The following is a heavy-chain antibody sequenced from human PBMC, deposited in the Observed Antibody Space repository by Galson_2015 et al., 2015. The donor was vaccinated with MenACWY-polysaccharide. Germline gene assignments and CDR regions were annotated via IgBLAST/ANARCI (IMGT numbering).Heavy chain of an antibody. CDR1: GIRFSGSG. CDR2: IQYDGSKI. D-gene: IGHD3-10*01. CDR3: AREGSMVVFNALEV. J-gene: IGHJ3*01. V-gene: IGHV3-33*05. Sequence: SLRLSCAASGIRFSGSGMHWVRQAPGKGLEWVAVIQYDGSKIVYADSVKGRFTVSRDNSKNTLYLEMNSLRAEDTAVYYCAREGSMVVFNALEVWGQGTMFIVSS.